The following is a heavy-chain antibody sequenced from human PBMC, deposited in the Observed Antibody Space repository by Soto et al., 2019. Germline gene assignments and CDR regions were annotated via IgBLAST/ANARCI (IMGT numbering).Heavy chain of an antibody. CDR1: GYTFTSYA. D-gene: IGHD3-3*01. CDR3: ASSRITIVPYGTDV. Sequence: QVQLVQSGAEVKKPGASVKVSCKASGYTFTSYAMHWVRQAPGQRLEWMGWINAGNGNTKYSQKFQGRGTITRDTYASTAYMELRSLRSEDTAVYYCASSRITIVPYGTDVWGQVTTVTVAS. CDR2: INAGNGNT. J-gene: IGHJ6*02. V-gene: IGHV1-3*01.